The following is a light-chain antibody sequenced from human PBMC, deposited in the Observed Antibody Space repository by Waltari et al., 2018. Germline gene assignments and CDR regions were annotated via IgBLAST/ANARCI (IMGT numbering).Light chain of an antibody. CDR2: RDT. CDR3: QSADSSGTYVL. CDR1: ALPKQY. V-gene: IGLV3-25*03. J-gene: IGLJ2*01. Sequence: SYELTQPPSESVPPGQTARITCSGDALPKQYTYWYQQKPGQAPVLVMYRDTERPPGIPGGFSGSSSGKTVTLTISGVQAEDEADFYCQSADSSGTYVLFGGGTKLTVL.